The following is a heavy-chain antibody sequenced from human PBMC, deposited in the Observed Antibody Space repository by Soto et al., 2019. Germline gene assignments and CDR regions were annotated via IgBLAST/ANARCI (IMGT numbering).Heavy chain of an antibody. D-gene: IGHD6-6*01. CDR3: ARGRPDFSSSSRARGNLDH. Sequence: SETLSLTCTVSNGSISSGGYYWSWIRQHPGKGLEWIGHIHYSGSTYYNPSLKRRVITLVDMSKNQFSLTLSSVPAADTAVYYCARGRPDFSSSSRARGNLDHWGQGTLVTVSS. V-gene: IGHV4-31*03. CDR2: IHYSGST. CDR1: NGSISSGGYY. J-gene: IGHJ4*02.